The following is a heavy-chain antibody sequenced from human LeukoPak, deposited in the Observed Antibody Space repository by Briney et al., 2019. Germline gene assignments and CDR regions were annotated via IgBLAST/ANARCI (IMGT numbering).Heavy chain of an antibody. CDR1: GYTFTGYY. CDR3: ARGEGMGPYYDSSGYYLDV. V-gene: IGHV1-2*02. CDR2: INPKNGGT. J-gene: IGHJ6*02. Sequence: ASVKVSCKASGYTFTGYYIHWVRQAPGQGLEWMGWINPKNGGTNYAQKFQGRDTMTRDTSISTAYMELSRLRSDDTAVYYCARGEGMGPYYDSSGYYLDVWGQGTTVTVSS. D-gene: IGHD3-22*01.